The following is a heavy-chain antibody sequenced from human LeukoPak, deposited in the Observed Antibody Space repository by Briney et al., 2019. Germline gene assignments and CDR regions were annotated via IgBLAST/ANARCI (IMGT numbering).Heavy chain of an antibody. CDR2: ISYDGSLP. CDR3: VRDRRAVAIYFDY. Sequence: GGSLRLSCAASGFTFSSYAMHWVRQAPGKGLEWVAVISYDGSLPYYADSVKGRFTFSRDNSKNTLFLQMNSLRTEDTAVYYCVRDRRAVAIYFDYWGQGTLVTISS. CDR1: GFTFSSYA. J-gene: IGHJ4*02. V-gene: IGHV3-30-3*01. D-gene: IGHD6-19*01.